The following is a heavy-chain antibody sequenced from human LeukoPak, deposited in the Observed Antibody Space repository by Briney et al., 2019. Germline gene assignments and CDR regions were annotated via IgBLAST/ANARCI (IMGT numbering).Heavy chain of an antibody. Sequence: PGGSLRLSCAASGFTFSSHYMNWVRQAPGKGLVWVSRINPDGSSTSYADSVKGRFTISRDNAKNTLNLQMNSLSPEDTAVYYCTRHGLSPQDNWGQGTLVTVSS. CDR3: TRHGLSPQDN. V-gene: IGHV3-74*01. J-gene: IGHJ4*02. CDR2: INPDGSST. D-gene: IGHD3-22*01. CDR1: GFTFSSHY.